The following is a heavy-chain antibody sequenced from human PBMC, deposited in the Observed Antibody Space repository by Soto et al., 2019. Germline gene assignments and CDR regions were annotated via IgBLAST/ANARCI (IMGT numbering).Heavy chain of an antibody. CDR1: GFAFSTYS. CDR3: ATAGESSRYYFDS. D-gene: IGHD3-16*01. V-gene: IGHV3-21*01. CDR2: ISTSSTFV. Sequence: LRLSCAASGFAFSTYSMNWVRQAPGKGLEWVSPISTSSTFVYYADSQKGRFTISRDDAKNSLYLQMNSLRAEDTALYYCATAGESSRYYFDSRGQGPLVTVYS. J-gene: IGHJ4*02.